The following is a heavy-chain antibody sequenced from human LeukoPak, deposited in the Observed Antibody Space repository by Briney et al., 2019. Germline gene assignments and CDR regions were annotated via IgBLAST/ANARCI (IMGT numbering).Heavy chain of an antibody. J-gene: IGHJ3*02. D-gene: IGHD3-22*01. Sequence: GGSLRLSCAASGFTFDDYAMHWVRHAPGKGLEWVSGISWNSGSIGYADSVKGRFTISRDNAKNSLYLQMNSLRAEDTALYYCAKVVESDTYYYDSSGYPTAAFDIWGQGTMVTVSS. CDR1: GFTFDDYA. CDR3: AKVVESDTYYYDSSGYPTAAFDI. CDR2: ISWNSGSI. V-gene: IGHV3-9*01.